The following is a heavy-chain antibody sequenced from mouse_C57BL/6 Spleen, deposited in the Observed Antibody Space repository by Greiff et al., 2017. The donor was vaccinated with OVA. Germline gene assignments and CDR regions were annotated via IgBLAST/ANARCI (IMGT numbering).Heavy chain of an antibody. D-gene: IGHD4-1*01. V-gene: IGHV1-22*01. CDR2: INPNNGGT. CDR1: GYTFTDYN. CDR3: ARSLTGTRASWYFDV. J-gene: IGHJ1*03. Sequence: EVQLMESGPELVKPGASVKMSCKASGYTFTDYNMHWVKQSHGKSLEWIGYINPNNGGTSYNQKFKGKATLTVNKSSSTAYMELRSLTSEDSAVYYCARSLTGTRASWYFDVWGTGTTVTVSS.